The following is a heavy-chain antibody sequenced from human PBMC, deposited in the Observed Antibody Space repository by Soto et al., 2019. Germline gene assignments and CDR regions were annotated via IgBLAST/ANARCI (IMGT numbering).Heavy chain of an antibody. CDR3: ARDRADTAMASFDY. CDR1: GGTFSSYA. Sequence: SVKVSCKASGGTFSSYAISWVRQAPGQGLEWMGGIIPIFGTANYAQKFQGRVTITADESTSTAYMELSSLRSEDTAVYYCARDRADTAMASFDYWGQGTLVTVSS. D-gene: IGHD5-18*01. V-gene: IGHV1-69*13. CDR2: IIPIFGTA. J-gene: IGHJ4*02.